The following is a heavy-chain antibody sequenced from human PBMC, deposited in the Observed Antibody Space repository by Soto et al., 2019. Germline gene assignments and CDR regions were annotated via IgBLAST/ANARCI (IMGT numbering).Heavy chain of an antibody. D-gene: IGHD5-12*01. CDR2: IYYSGST. CDR3: ARGVVATIRGDHCFDY. J-gene: IGHJ4*02. Sequence: SETLSLTCTVSGGSISSGDYYWNWIRLPPGKGLEWIGYIYYSGSTDYNPSLQSRVTISVDTSKNLVSLKLSSVTAADTAVYYCARGVVATIRGDHCFDYWGQGALAIVSA. CDR1: GGSISSGDYY. V-gene: IGHV4-30-4*01.